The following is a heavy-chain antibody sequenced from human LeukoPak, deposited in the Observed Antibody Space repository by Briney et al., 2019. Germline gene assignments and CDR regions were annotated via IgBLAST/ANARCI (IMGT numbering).Heavy chain of an antibody. CDR2: IYYSGST. D-gene: IGHD1-14*01. CDR1: GVSISSGGYY. Sequence: PSETLSLTCAVSGVSISSGGYYWSWIRQHPGKGLEWIGYIYYSGSTNYNPSLKSRVTISVDTSKKQFSLKLSSVTAADTAVYYCARSRDRYWDAFDVWGQGTMVTVSS. CDR3: ARSRDRYWDAFDV. V-gene: IGHV4-61*08. J-gene: IGHJ3*01.